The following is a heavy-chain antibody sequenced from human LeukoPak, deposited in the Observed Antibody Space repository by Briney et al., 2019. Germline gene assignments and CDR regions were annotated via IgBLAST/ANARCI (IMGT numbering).Heavy chain of an antibody. D-gene: IGHD4-11*01. V-gene: IGHV3-48*01. Sequence: GGSLRLSCAASGFTFSSYTMNWVRQPPGKGLEWVSNIGTSSTTIYYADSVKGRFTISRDNAKNSLYLQMNSLRADDTAVYYGRRLPAGGPTSSTMDVGGKGTPATVP. CDR3: RRLPAGGPTSSTMDV. CDR2: IGTSSTTI. J-gene: IGHJ6*03. CDR1: GFTFSSYT.